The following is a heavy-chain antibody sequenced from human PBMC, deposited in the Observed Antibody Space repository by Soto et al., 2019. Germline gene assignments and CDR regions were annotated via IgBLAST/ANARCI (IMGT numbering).Heavy chain of an antibody. D-gene: IGHD6-13*01. V-gene: IGHV4-39*01. Sequence: SETLSLTCSVSGGSSISRESYWGWIRQPPGKGLEWIGTIYFSGSTYYNPSLKSRVTMSVDTSKNQFSLKLSSVTAADTAVYYCARHWGRGAAGTCYNWGQGTLVTVSS. CDR2: IYFSGST. CDR3: ARHWGRGAAGTCYN. J-gene: IGHJ4*02. CDR1: GGSSISRESY.